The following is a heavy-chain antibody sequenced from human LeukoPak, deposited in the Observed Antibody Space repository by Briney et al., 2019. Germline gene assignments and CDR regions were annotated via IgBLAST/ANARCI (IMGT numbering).Heavy chain of an antibody. CDR3: AERKLLWFGERGFDP. D-gene: IGHD3-10*01. CDR1: GGSISSYY. V-gene: IGHV4-59*12. Sequence: SETLSLTCTVSGGSISSYYWSWIRQPPGKGLEWVGYIYYSGGTNYNPSLKSRVTISVDTSKNQFSLKLSSVTAADTAVYYCAERKLLWFGERGFDPWGQGTLVTVSS. J-gene: IGHJ5*02. CDR2: IYYSGGT.